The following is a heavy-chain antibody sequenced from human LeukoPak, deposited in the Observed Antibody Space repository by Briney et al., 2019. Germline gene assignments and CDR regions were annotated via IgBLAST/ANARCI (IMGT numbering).Heavy chain of an antibody. Sequence: GGSLRLSCTASGFSFSGYNMKWVRQAPGKGLEWVSRINTDGSSTSYADSVKGRFTISRDNAKNTLYLQMNSLRAEDTAVYYCARGAPYCSSTSCIGFDPWGQGTLVTVSS. CDR3: ARGAPYCSSTSCIGFDP. CDR1: GFSFSGYN. V-gene: IGHV3-74*01. CDR2: INTDGSST. D-gene: IGHD2-2*01. J-gene: IGHJ5*02.